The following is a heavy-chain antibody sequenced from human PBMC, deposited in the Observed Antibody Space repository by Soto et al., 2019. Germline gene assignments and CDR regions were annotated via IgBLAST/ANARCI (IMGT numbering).Heavy chain of an antibody. CDR2: ISSSSSYI. CDR1: GFTFSSYS. Sequence: GGSLRLSCAASGFTFSSYSMNWVRQAPGKGLEWVSSISSSSSYIYYADSVKGRFTISRDNAKNSLYLQMNSLRAEDTAVYYCARVDCSSTSCYHQAYYYYYYMDVWGKGTTVTVSS. V-gene: IGHV3-21*01. J-gene: IGHJ6*03. CDR3: ARVDCSSTSCYHQAYYYYYYMDV. D-gene: IGHD2-2*01.